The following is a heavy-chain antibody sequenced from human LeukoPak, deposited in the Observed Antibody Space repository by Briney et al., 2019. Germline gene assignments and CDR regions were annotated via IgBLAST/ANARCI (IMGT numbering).Heavy chain of an antibody. CDR1: GASLSSGSYC. D-gene: IGHD1-26*01. J-gene: IGHJ6*03. Sequence: PSETLSLTCPVSGASLSSGSYCWSWILHPGGKGLDWFGRIYTSGSTNYNPSLKSRVTISVDTSKNQFSLKLSSVTAADTAVYYCARDYIGGSYSYYYYYMDVWGKGTTVTISS. CDR3: ARDYIGGSYSYYYYYMDV. V-gene: IGHV4-61*02. CDR2: IYTSGST.